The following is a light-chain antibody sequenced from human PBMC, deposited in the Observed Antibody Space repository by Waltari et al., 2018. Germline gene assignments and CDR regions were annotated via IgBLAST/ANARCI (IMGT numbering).Light chain of an antibody. CDR2: DVI. CDR3: SSYTGSITLV. V-gene: IGLV2-14*03. Sequence: QSALTHPAPVSGSPEQPITISGTATGMDVTGYTYTSWYQQHPGKPPQLMIYDVIHRPSGVSHRFSGSKSGNTASLTISGLQADDEADYYCSSYTGSITLVFGSGTKVTVL. CDR1: GMDVTGYTY. J-gene: IGLJ1*01.